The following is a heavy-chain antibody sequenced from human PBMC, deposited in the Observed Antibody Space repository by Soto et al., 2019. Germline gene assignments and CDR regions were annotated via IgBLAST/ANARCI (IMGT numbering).Heavy chain of an antibody. V-gene: IGHV3-74*01. J-gene: IGHJ4*02. D-gene: IGHD5-12*01. CDR3: ARESSGYSSYFDY. CDR2: ISSDGSST. Sequence: EGQLVGAGGDLVQPGGSLRLSCTASGLIFGNYWMHWVRQAPGKGLVWVSRISSDGSSTNYAASVKGRFTISRDNAKNSLYLQMDSLRSEDTAVYYCARESSGYSSYFDYWGQGILVTVSS. CDR1: GLIFGNYW.